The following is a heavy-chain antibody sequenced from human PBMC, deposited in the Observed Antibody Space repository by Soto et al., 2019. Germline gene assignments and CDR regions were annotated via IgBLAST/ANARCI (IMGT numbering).Heavy chain of an antibody. CDR3: ARCEVRGVIGY. Sequence: PSETLSLTCTVSGGSISRYYWSWIRQPPGKGLEWIGYIYYSGSTNYNPSLKSRVTISVDTSKNQFSLKLSSVTAADTAVYYCARCEVRGVIGYWGQGTLVTVS. D-gene: IGHD3-10*01. CDR2: IYYSGST. J-gene: IGHJ4*02. V-gene: IGHV4-59*01. CDR1: GGSISRYY.